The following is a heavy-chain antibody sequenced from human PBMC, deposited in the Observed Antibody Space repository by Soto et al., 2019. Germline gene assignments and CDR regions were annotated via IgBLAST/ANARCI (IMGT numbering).Heavy chain of an antibody. D-gene: IGHD2-2*01. CDR3: ARDGLNGIVVVPAAMDYYGMDV. CDR2: ISSSSSYI. Sequence: PLGSLRLSCAASGFTFSSYSMNWARQAPGKGLEWVSSISSSSSYIYYADSVKGRFTISRDNAKNSLYLQMNSLRAEDTAVYYCARDGLNGIVVVPAAMDYYGMDVWGQGTTVTVSS. V-gene: IGHV3-21*01. J-gene: IGHJ6*02. CDR1: GFTFSSYS.